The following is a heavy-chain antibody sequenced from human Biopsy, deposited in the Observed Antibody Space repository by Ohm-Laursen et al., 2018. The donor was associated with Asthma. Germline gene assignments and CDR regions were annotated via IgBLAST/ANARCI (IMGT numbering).Heavy chain of an antibody. V-gene: IGHV1-3*01. J-gene: IGHJ3*02. CDR1: GYTFINYA. CDR2: INAGNGNT. CDR3: ARTYYDFLTGQVNDAFAM. Sequence: ASVKVSCKASGYTFINYAIHWVRQAPGQRLEWMGWINAGNGNTKYSQKFQGRVTISRDTSASTAYMGLSSLRSEDTAVYYCARTYYDFLTGQVNDAFAMRGQGTMVTVSS. D-gene: IGHD3-9*01.